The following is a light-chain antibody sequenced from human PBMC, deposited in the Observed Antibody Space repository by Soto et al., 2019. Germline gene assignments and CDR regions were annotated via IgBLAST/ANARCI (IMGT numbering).Light chain of an antibody. CDR1: QSVSTY. Sequence: SVLTHSPGTLSLSPGERATLSCRSSQSVSTYLAWYQQKPGQAPRLLIYDASNRATGIPARFSGSGSGTDFTLTISSLEPEDFAVYYCQQRSNWHLTFGGGTKVDIK. CDR3: QQRSNWHLT. CDR2: DAS. J-gene: IGKJ4*01. V-gene: IGKV3-11*01.